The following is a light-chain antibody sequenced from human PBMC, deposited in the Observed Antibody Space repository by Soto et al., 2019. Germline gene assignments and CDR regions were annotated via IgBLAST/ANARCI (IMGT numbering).Light chain of an antibody. CDR3: QQYGTPLFT. CDR1: QSVTNNF. Sequence: IVFTRSPGTLSLSPGERATLSCGASQSVTNNFLAWYQQKPGQAPRLLIYGASSRATGVPDRFSGSGSGTDFTLTISRLEPGDFAVYYCQQYGTPLFTFGPGTKVDIK. J-gene: IGKJ3*01. CDR2: GAS. V-gene: IGKV3-20*01.